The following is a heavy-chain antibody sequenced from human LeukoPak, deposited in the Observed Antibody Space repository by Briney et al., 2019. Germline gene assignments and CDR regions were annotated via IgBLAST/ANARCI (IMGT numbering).Heavy chain of an antibody. CDR2: IYYSGST. V-gene: IGHV4-39*01. CDR3: ARRTGSIAAAGRDYYYYMDV. J-gene: IGHJ6*03. CDR1: GGSISSSSYY. Sequence: SETLSLTCTVSGGSISSSSYYWGWIRQPPGKGLEWIGSIYYSGSTYYNPSLKSRVTISVDTFKNQFSLKLSSVTAADTAVYYCARRTGSIAAAGRDYYYYMDVWGKGTTVTVSS. D-gene: IGHD6-13*01.